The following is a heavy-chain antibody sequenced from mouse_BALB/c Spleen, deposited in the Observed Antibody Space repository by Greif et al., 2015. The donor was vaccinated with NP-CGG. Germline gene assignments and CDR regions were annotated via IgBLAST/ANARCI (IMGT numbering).Heavy chain of an antibody. CDR3: ARGASSTVVAKDGMDY. J-gene: IGHJ4*01. CDR1: GFTFSSFG. CDR2: ISRGSRTI. Sequence: EVKVVESGGGLVQPGGSRKLSCAASGFTFSSFGMHWVRQAPEEGLEWVAYISRGSRTIYYADTVKGRFTISRDNPKNTLFLQMTGLRSENTAMYYCARGASSTVVAKDGMDYWGQGTSVTVSS. V-gene: IGHV5-17*02. D-gene: IGHD1-1*01.